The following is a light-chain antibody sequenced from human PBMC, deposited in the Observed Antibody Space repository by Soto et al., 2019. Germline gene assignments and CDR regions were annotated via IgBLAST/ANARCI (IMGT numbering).Light chain of an antibody. J-gene: IGKJ1*01. V-gene: IGKV1-5*01. Sequence: DIHMTQSPSPLSASVGDRVSITCRASQSISSWLAWYQQKLGRAPRLLIYDASSLESGVPSRFSGSGYGTEFTLTISSLQPDDFATYYCQHYNSYSEAFGQGTKVDIK. CDR1: QSISSW. CDR2: DAS. CDR3: QHYNSYSEA.